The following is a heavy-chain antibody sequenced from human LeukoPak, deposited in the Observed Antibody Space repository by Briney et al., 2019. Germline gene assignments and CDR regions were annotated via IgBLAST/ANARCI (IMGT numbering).Heavy chain of an antibody. CDR2: FDPEDGET. CDR3: ATERASSKFWSGDWPPGY. D-gene: IGHD3-3*01. CDR1: GYTLTELS. V-gene: IGHV1-24*01. J-gene: IGHJ4*02. Sequence: ASVKVSCKVSGYTLTELSMHWVRQAPGKGLEWMGGFDPEDGETIYAQKFQGRVTMTKDTSTDTAYMELSSLRCEDTAVYYCATERASSKFWSGDWPPGYWGQGTLVTVSS.